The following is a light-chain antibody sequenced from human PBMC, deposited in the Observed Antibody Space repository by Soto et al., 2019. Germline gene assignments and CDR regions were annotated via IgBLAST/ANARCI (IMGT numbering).Light chain of an antibody. Sequence: DIVVTQSPLSLPVTPGEPASISCRSSQSLLNSNGYNYLDWYLQKPGQSPQLLIYLGSNRASGVPDRFSGSGSGTDFTLTINRVEAEDVGLYFCAQGLATPFTFGGGTKVDIK. CDR2: LGS. V-gene: IGKV2-28*01. J-gene: IGKJ4*01. CDR1: QSLLNSNGYNY. CDR3: AQGLATPFT.